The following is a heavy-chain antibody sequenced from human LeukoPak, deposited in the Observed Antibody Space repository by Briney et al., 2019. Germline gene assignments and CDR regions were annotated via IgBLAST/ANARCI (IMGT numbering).Heavy chain of an antibody. CDR3: AFQPSYLWETHHSIVADN. D-gene: IGHD3-16*01. CDR1: GFTFSSYA. CDR2: ISGSGGST. J-gene: IGHJ4*02. Sequence: GGSLRLSCAASGFTFSSYAMSWVRQAPGKGLEWVSAISGSGGSTCYADSVKGRFTLSRDNSKNTLCLQMNSLRAEDTAVYYCAFQPSYLWETHHSIVADNWVQGTLVTVSS. V-gene: IGHV3-23*01.